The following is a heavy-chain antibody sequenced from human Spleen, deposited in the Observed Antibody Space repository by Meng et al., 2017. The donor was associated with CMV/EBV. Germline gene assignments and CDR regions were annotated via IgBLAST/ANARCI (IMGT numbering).Heavy chain of an antibody. CDR2: IRYDGSNK. Sequence: GGSLRLSCAASGFTFSSYGMHWVRQAPGKGLEWVAFIRYDGSNKYYADSVKGRFTISRDNSKNTLYLQMNSLRAEDTAVYYCAKDGGSSYYYGMDVWGQGTTVTVSS. CDR1: GFTFSSYG. V-gene: IGHV3-30*02. D-gene: IGHD6-13*01. J-gene: IGHJ6*02. CDR3: AKDGGSSYYYGMDV.